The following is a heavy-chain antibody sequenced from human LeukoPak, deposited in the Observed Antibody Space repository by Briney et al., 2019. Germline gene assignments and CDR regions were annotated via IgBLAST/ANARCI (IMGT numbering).Heavy chain of an antibody. CDR3: ATNSRDYYRYYMDV. CDR1: GYILTELS. V-gene: IGHV1-24*01. D-gene: IGHD4-11*01. Sequence: GASVKVSCKVSGYILTELSIHWVRQAPGQGLEWMGGFNAEDGETIYAQKFQGRVTLTEDTSTDTAYMELSSLRSEDTAVYYCATNSRDYYRYYMDVWGKGTTVTVSS. CDR2: FNAEDGET. J-gene: IGHJ6*03.